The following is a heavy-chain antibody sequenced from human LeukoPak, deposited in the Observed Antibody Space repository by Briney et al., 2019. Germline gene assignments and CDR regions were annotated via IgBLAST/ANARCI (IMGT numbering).Heavy chain of an antibody. Sequence: GGSLRLSCAASGFTFSDYYMSWIRQAPGKGLEWVSYISSSGSTIYYADFVKGRFTISRDNAKNSLYLQMNSLRAEDTAVYYCARDLSSGAVVTDYWGQGTLVTVSS. V-gene: IGHV3-11*04. CDR1: GFTFSDYY. CDR2: ISSSGSTI. CDR3: ARDLSSGAVVTDY. D-gene: IGHD2-15*01. J-gene: IGHJ4*02.